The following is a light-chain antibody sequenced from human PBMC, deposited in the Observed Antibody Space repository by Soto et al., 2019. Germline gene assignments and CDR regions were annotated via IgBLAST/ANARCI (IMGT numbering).Light chain of an antibody. V-gene: IGKV1-5*01. CDR3: QQYNSYSPA. J-gene: IGKJ1*01. CDR2: DAS. Sequence: DIKMTQSPSTLSAYVGDRVTITCRASQSISSWLAWYQQKPGKAPKLLIYDASSLESGVPSRFSGSGSGTEFTLTITSLQPDDFATYYCQQYNSYSPAFGQGTKVDIK. CDR1: QSISSW.